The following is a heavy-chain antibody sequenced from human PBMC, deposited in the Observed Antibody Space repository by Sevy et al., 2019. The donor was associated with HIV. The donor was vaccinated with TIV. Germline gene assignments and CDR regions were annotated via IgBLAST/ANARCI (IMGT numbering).Heavy chain of an antibody. J-gene: IGHJ3*02. Sequence: SETLSLTCSVSGDSIDSYGSYCGWIRQPPGNGLEWIGSIYYTGTTYYNPSLKSRAPISVDTSKNEFSLKMTSVTAAETAVYYCATKGVAVDAFDIRGQGTMVTVSS. V-gene: IGHV4-39*01. D-gene: IGHD5-12*01. CDR3: ATKGVAVDAFDI. CDR2: IYYTGTT. CDR1: GDSIDSYGSY.